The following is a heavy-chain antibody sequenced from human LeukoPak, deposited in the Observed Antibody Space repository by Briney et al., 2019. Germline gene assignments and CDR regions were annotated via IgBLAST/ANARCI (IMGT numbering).Heavy chain of an antibody. CDR1: GGSISSGGYY. J-gene: IGHJ4*02. D-gene: IGHD2-15*01. CDR3: ARTTRLCSGGSCYYFDY. Sequence: SETLSLTCTVSGGSISSGGYYWSWIRQHPGKGLEWIGYIYYSGSTYYNPSLKSRVTISVDTSKNQFSLKLSSVTAADTAVYYCARTTRLCSGGSCYYFDYWGQGTLVTVSS. V-gene: IGHV4-31*03. CDR2: IYYSGST.